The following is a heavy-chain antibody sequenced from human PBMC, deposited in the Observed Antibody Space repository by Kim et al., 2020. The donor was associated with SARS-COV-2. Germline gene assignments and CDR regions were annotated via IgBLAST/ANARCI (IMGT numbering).Heavy chain of an antibody. V-gene: IGHV3-30*04. CDR2: ISYDGSNK. CDR1: GFTFSSYA. Sequence: GGSLRLSCAASGFTFSSYAMHWVRQAPGKGLEWVAVISYDGSNKYYADSVKGRFTISRDNSKNTLYLQMNSLRAEDTAVSYCARDFSVLAALDYGMDVWG. J-gene: IGHJ6*01. CDR3: ARDFSVLAALDYGMDV. D-gene: IGHD6-6*01.